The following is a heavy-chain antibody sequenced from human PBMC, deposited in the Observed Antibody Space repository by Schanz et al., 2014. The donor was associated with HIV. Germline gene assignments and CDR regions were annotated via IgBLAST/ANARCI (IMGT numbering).Heavy chain of an antibody. Sequence: VQLLQSGAEVKKPGASVKVSCKASGYTFINYDIHWVRQASGLGLEWMGWMNPSTGNSGYAQMFQVRVTMTRDTSISTAYMELSSLRSEDTAVYYCARRGLVGATLYYYYYGMDVWGQGTTVTVSS. CDR2: MNPSTGNS. J-gene: IGHJ6*02. V-gene: IGHV1-8*01. CDR3: ARRGLVGATLYYYYYGMDV. D-gene: IGHD1-26*01. CDR1: GYTFINYD.